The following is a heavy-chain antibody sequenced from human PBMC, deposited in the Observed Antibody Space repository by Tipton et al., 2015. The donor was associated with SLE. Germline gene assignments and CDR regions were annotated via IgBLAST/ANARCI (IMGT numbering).Heavy chain of an antibody. CDR3: ARAPSRYSGSQSPFDY. J-gene: IGHJ4*02. CDR1: GGSISSSSYY. V-gene: IGHV4-39*07. Sequence: TLSLTCTVSGGSISSSSYYWGWIRQPPGKGLEWIGSIYYSGSTYYNPSLKSRVTISVDTSKNPFSLKLSSVTAADTAVYYCARAPSRYSGSQSPFDYWGQGTLVTVSS. D-gene: IGHD1-26*01. CDR2: IYYSGST.